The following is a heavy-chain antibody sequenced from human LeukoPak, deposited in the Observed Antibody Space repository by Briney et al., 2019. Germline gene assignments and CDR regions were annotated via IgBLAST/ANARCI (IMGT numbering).Heavy chain of an antibody. D-gene: IGHD6-6*01. J-gene: IGHJ3*02. CDR1: GFTFSSYS. Sequence: PGGSLRLSCAASGFTFSSYSMNWVRQAPGKGLEWVSYISSSSSTIYYADSVKGRFTISRDNAKSSLYLQMNSLRAEDTAVYYCARGPGYSSSSGYAFDIWGQGTMVTVSS. CDR3: ARGPGYSSSSGYAFDI. CDR2: ISSSSSTI. V-gene: IGHV3-48*01.